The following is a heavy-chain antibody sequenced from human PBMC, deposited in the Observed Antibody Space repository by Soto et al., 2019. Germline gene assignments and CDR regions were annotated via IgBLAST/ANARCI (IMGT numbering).Heavy chain of an antibody. J-gene: IGHJ5*02. V-gene: IGHV4-31*03. D-gene: IGHD3-3*01. CDR3: ARSEPYYDFWSGYYLAWFDP. Sequence: ASGTLFPPRPVSGCSLRRGGFYWGWIPQHPGKGLGWIGYIYYSGSTYYNPSLKSRVTISVDTSKNQFSLKLSSVTAADTAVYYCARSEPYYDFWSGYYLAWFDPWGQGTLVTVSS. CDR2: IYYSGST. CDR1: GCSLRRGGFY.